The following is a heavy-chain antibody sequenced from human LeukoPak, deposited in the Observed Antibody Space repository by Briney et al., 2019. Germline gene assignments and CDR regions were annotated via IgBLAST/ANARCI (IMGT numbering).Heavy chain of an antibody. CDR1: GCTFSSYA. Sequence: GGSLRLSCAASGCTFSSYAMHWVRQAPGKGLEWVAVISYDGSNKYYADSVKGRFTISRDNSKNTLYLQMNSLRAEDTAVYYCARGPYGSGKYYYYYYYMDVWGKGTTVTVSS. CDR3: ARGPYGSGKYYYYYYYMDV. J-gene: IGHJ6*03. D-gene: IGHD3-10*01. V-gene: IGHV3-30*04. CDR2: ISYDGSNK.